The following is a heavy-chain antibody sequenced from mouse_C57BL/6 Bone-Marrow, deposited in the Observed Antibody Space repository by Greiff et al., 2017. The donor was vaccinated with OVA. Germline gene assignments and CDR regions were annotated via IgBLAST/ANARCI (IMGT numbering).Heavy chain of an antibody. CDR1: GYAFSSSW. Sequence: VQLQQSGPELVKPGASVKISCKASGYAFSSSWMNWVKQRPGKGLEWIGRIYPGDGDTNYNGKFKGKATLTADKSSSTAYMQHSSLTSEDSAVYCGGRQLRQAWFAYWGQGTLVTVSA. J-gene: IGHJ3*01. D-gene: IGHD3-2*02. CDR3: GRQLRQAWFAY. V-gene: IGHV1-82*01. CDR2: IYPGDGDT.